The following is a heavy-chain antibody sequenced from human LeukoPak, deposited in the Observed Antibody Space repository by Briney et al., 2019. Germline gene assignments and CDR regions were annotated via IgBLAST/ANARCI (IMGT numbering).Heavy chain of an antibody. J-gene: IGHJ3*02. CDR1: GGSVGGYY. V-gene: IGHV4-34*01. CDR2: INHSGST. D-gene: IGHD3-3*01. CDR3: ARPYDLWMHDAFDI. Sequence: SPCLSPTRAVDGGSVGGYYWSWASHQAGEWREWMGEINHSGSTNYNPSLKSRVTISVDTSKNQFSLKLSSVTAADTAVHYCARPYDLWMHDAFDIWGQGTMITVSS.